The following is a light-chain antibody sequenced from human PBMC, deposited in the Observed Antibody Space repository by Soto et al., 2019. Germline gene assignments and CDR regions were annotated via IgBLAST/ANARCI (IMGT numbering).Light chain of an antibody. CDR1: QSVNSN. CDR2: VAS. J-gene: IGKJ4*01. CDR3: PQYNAWPLS. Sequence: EIVMTQSPATLSVSPGERVTLSCMASQSVNSNLAWDQEKPGQTPKLVIYVASTRATGIPARFSGSGSGTEFTLTISSLQSEDCAIYYCPQYNAWPLSFGGGTKVEFK. V-gene: IGKV3-15*01.